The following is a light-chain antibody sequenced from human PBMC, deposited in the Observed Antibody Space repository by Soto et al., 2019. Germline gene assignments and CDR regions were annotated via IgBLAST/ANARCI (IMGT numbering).Light chain of an antibody. J-gene: IGLJ2*01. CDR2: EGT. CDR1: TSDFGTKKF. V-gene: IGLV2-23*01. Sequence: QSALTQPASVSGSPGQSITISCIETTSDFGTKKFFSWYQQQPGKAPKLIIYEGTKRPSGVSSRFSGSKSGYTASLTVSGIQSDDEADYFCCLYTSFFSFFGGGTKLTVL. CDR3: CLYTSFFSF.